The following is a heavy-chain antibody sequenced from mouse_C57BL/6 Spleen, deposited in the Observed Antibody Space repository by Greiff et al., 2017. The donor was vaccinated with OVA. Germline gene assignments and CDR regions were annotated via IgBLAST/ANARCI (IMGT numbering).Heavy chain of an antibody. CDR1: GFTFSDYG. CDR2: ISSGSSTI. V-gene: IGHV5-17*01. D-gene: IGHD1-1*01. CDR3: ARGENLIYYYGSSLDY. J-gene: IGHJ2*01. Sequence: EVKLMESGGGLVKPGGSLKLSCAASGFTFSDYGMHWVRQAPEKGLEWVAYISSGSSTIYYADTVKGRFTISRDNAKNTLFLQMTSLRSEDTAMYYCARGENLIYYYGSSLDYWGQGTTLTVSS.